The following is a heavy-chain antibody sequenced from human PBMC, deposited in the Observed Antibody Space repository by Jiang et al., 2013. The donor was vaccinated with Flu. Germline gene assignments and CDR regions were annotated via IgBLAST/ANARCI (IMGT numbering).Heavy chain of an antibody. Sequence: SGLVKPSQTLSLTCAVSGGSISSGGYPWTWIRQPPGKGLEWIGYIYHSGSTYYNPSLKSRVTISVDTSKNQFSLKLSSVTAADTAMYYCARAYSSGWYGNWFDPWGQGTLVTVSS. V-gene: IGHV4-30-2*02. J-gene: IGHJ5*02. CDR3: ARAYSSGWYGNWFDP. D-gene: IGHD6-19*01. CDR1: GGSISSGGYP. CDR2: IYHSGST.